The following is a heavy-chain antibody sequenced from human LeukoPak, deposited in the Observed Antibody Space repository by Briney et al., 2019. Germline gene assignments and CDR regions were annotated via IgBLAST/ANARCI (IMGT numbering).Heavy chain of an antibody. V-gene: IGHV3-7*01. J-gene: IGHJ4*02. D-gene: IGHD3/OR15-3a*01. Sequence: GGSLRLSCAASGFSLSRYWMSWVRQAPGQGLEWVANIGKDGSGNHYADSVKGRFTISRDNAKNSLYLQMNSLRADDTAVYYCARDLDYNATGYWGQGTLVTVSS. CDR2: IGKDGSGN. CDR1: GFSLSRYW. CDR3: ARDLDYNATGY.